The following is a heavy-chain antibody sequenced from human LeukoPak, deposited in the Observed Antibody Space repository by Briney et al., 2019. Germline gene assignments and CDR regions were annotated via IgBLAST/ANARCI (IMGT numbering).Heavy chain of an antibody. V-gene: IGHV1-69*13. J-gene: IGHJ4*02. CDR3: ARAWVGYYDSSGSGPLLF. D-gene: IGHD3-22*01. CDR2: IIPIFGTA. CDR1: GYTLTELS. Sequence: GASVKVSCKVSGYTLTELSMHWVRQAPGKGLEWMGGIIPIFGTANYAQKFQGRVTITADESTSTAYMELSSLRSEDTAVYYCARAWVGYYDSSGSGPLLFWGQGTLVTVSS.